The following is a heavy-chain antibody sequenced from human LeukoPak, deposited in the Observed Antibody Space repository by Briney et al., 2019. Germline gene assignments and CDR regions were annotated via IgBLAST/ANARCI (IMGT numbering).Heavy chain of an antibody. V-gene: IGHV1-8*01. CDR2: MNPTSGDT. Sequence: ASVKVSCKASGYTFSDYDVNWVRQAPGQGLEWMGWMNPTSGDTGYAQKIQGRVTMTRSMSKNTAYMELSRLRSEDTAVYFCARVVMKAFYYYYMDVWGKGTTIIISS. D-gene: IGHD2-21*01. J-gene: IGHJ6*03. CDR1: GYTFSDYD. CDR3: ARVVMKAFYYYYMDV.